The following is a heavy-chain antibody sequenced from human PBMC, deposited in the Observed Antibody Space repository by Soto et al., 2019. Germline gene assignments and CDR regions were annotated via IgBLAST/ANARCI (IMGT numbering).Heavy chain of an antibody. Sequence: QVQLVESGGGVVQPGRSLRLSCAASGFTFSSYGMHWVRQAPGKGLEWVAVISYDGSNKYYAASVKGRFTISRDNSKNTLYLQMNSLRAEATAVYYCAKVSHDYGNYWGKGTLVTVSS. CDR2: ISYDGSNK. V-gene: IGHV3-30*18. J-gene: IGHJ4*02. CDR3: AKVSHDYGNY. D-gene: IGHD4-17*01. CDR1: GFTFSSYG.